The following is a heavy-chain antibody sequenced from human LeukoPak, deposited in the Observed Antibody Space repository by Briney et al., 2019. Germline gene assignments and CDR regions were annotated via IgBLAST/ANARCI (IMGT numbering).Heavy chain of an antibody. CDR1: GYTFSRYG. CDR2: ISAYNGNT. Sequence: SSVKVSCRPSGYTFSRYGISWVRQAAGQGREGMGWISAYNGNTNYAQKLQGRVTMTRETSTRTAYMDLRSLTSDDTAVYYCARAQTTGFGESLHYWGQGTLVTVSS. CDR3: ARAQTTGFGESLHY. D-gene: IGHD3-10*01. V-gene: IGHV1-18*01. J-gene: IGHJ4*02.